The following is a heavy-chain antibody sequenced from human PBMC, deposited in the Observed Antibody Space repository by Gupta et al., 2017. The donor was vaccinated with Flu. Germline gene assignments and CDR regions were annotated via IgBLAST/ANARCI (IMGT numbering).Heavy chain of an antibody. CDR2: INQDGTKK. CDR1: FTAYW. J-gene: IGHJ3*01. V-gene: IGHV3-7*01. Sequence: FTAYWMNWVRQAPGKGLEWVANINQDGTKKHYVDSVEGRFTISRDNAKNSLYLQMSSLRAEDAAVDFCTGEDTVLKPVTKLGAFAGGGQGTLVTVSS. D-gene: IGHD2-8*01. CDR3: TGEDTVLKPVTKLGAFAG.